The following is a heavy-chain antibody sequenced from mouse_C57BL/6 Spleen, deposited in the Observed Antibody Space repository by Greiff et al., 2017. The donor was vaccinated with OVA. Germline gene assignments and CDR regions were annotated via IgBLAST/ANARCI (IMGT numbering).Heavy chain of an antibody. D-gene: IGHD1-1*01. Sequence: QVQLQQPGAELVMPGASVKLSCKASGYTFTSYWMHWVKQRPGQGLEWIGEIDPSDSYTNYNQKFKGQSTLTVDKSSSTAYMQLSSLTSDDSAVYYCARTGYYGSSYEYYFDYWGQGTTLTVSS. CDR1: GYTFTSYW. CDR2: IDPSDSYT. CDR3: ARTGYYGSSYEYYFDY. J-gene: IGHJ2*01. V-gene: IGHV1-69*01.